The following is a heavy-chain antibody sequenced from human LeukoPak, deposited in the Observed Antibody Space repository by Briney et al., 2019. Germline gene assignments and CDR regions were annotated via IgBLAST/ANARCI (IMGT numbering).Heavy chain of an antibody. J-gene: IGHJ4*02. CDR3: VREDTPATANY. Sequence: GGSLRLSCAASGFTFSTYAMSWVRQAPGKGLEWVSAISGGGDITYYADSVTGRFTISRDNSKDTLFLQMHSLRPGDTAVYYCVREDTPATANYWGQGTLVTISS. CDR2: ISGGGDIT. D-gene: IGHD2-21*02. V-gene: IGHV3-23*01. CDR1: GFTFSTYA.